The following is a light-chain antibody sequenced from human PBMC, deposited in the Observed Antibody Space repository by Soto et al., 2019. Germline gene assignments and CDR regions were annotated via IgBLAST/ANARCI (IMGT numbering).Light chain of an antibody. CDR3: QQYHNWPPLT. CDR1: QSVSSN. J-gene: IGKJ4*01. V-gene: IGKV3-15*01. Sequence: EIVMTQSPATLSVSPGERATLSCRASQSVSSNLARYQQKPGQAPRLLIYGASTRATGIPARFSGSGSGTEFTLTIGSLQSEDFAVYYCQQYHNWPPLTFGGGTKVEIK. CDR2: GAS.